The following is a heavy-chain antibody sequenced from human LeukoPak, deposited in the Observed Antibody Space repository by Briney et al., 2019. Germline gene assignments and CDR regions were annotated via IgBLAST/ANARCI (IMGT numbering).Heavy chain of an antibody. CDR2: IYHSGST. J-gene: IGHJ5*02. V-gene: IGHV4-59*12. CDR3: ARAVGAINWFDP. CDR1: DGSTTGYY. Sequence: SETLSLTCSVSDGSTTGYYWSWIRQPPGKGLEWIGYIYHSGSTYYNPSLKSRVTISVDRSKNQFSLKLSSVTAADTAVYYCARAVGAINWFDPWGQGTLVTVSS. D-gene: IGHD1-26*01.